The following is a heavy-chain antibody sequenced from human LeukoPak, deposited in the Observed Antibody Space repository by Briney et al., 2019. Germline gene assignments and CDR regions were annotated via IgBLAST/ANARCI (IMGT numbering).Heavy chain of an antibody. CDR2: INPNSGGT. CDR1: GYTFTGYY. V-gene: IGHV1-2*02. J-gene: IGHJ5*02. D-gene: IGHD4-17*01. Sequence: ASVKVSCKASGYTFTGYYMHWVRQAPGQGLEWMGWINPNSGGTNCAQKFQGRVTMTRDTSISTAYMELSRLRSDDTAVYYCARDFDSVTTGWFDPWGQGTLVTVSS. CDR3: ARDFDSVTTGWFDP.